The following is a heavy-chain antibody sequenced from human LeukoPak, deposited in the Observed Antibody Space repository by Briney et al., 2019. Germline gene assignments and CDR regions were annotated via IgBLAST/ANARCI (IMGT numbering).Heavy chain of an antibody. D-gene: IGHD2-8*01. CDR1: KYTFSPYY. V-gene: IGHV1-46*01. Sequence: ASVKVSDSPSKYTFSPYYIMWAPQSPGQGLEWMGIFNPNTGTTRYARKFQGRVTMTSDTSTSTRFMEVTSLTSEDTAVHYCARDLDCTGGSSYLDYWAQGTLVTVSS. J-gene: IGHJ4*02. CDR3: ARDLDCTGGSSYLDY. CDR2: FNPNTGTT.